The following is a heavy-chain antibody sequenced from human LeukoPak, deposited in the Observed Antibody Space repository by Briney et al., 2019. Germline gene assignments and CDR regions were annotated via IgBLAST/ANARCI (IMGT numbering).Heavy chain of an antibody. J-gene: IGHJ4*02. CDR2: INPNGAGT. CDR1: GYTFTGYY. CDR3: ARDYSPAGGYCSGGSCYKDYFDY. V-gene: IGHV1-2*02. Sequence: VASVKVSCTASGYTFTGYYMHWVRQAPGQGLEWLGWINPNGAGTTYAQKFQGRVTMTRDTSISTAYMELSRLRSDDTAVYYCARDYSPAGGYCSGGSCYKDYFDYWGQGTLVTVSS. D-gene: IGHD2-15*01.